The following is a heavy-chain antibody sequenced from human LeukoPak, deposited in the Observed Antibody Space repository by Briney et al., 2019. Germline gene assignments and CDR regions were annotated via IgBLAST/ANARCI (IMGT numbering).Heavy chain of an antibody. D-gene: IGHD6-13*01. CDR1: GYTLTSTG. J-gene: IGHJ3*02. CDR2: ISPYNGNT. Sequence: ASVKVSCKASGYTLTSTGINWVRQAPGQGLEWMAWISPYNGNTKYARKFQGRVTVTTDTSTTTAYMDLRSLRSDDTAVYYCTRDYLTAAGSDAFDIWGQGTMVTVSS. CDR3: TRDYLTAAGSDAFDI. V-gene: IGHV1-18*01.